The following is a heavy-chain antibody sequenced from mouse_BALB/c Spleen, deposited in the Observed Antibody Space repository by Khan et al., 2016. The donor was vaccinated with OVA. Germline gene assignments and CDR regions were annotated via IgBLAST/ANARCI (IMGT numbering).Heavy chain of an antibody. Sequence: VQLKQSGPESVRPGASVKISCKASGYSFTDYMMYWVKQSHGKSLEWIGNINPYFGSSNYNLKFKDKATLTVDRSSSTAYMQLNSLTSEDSAVYFCARAGWLQGLLAYWGQGTLVTVSA. CDR2: INPYFGSS. V-gene: IGHV1-39*01. CDR1: GYSFTDYM. J-gene: IGHJ3*01. D-gene: IGHD2-2*01. CDR3: ARAGWLQGLLAY.